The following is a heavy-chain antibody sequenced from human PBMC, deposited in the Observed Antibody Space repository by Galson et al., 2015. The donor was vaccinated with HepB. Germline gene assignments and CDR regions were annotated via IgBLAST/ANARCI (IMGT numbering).Heavy chain of an antibody. CDR2: IYPGDSDT. CDR3: ARDSSGSHDAFDT. D-gene: IGHD3-22*01. CDR1: GYSFTSYW. Sequence: QSGAEMKKPGESLKISCKGSGYSFTSYWISWVHQMPGKGLEWMGIIYPGDSDTRYSPSFQGQVTISADKSISTAYLQWSSLKASDTAMYYCARDSSGSHDAFDTWGQGTMVTVSS. V-gene: IGHV5-51*07. J-gene: IGHJ3*02.